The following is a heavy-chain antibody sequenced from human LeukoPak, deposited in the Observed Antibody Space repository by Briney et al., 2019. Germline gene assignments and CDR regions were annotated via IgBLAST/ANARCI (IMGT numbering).Heavy chain of an antibody. D-gene: IGHD2-15*01. CDR3: TRTRIFTDY. CDR1: GFTFGGYA. Sequence: GGSLRLSCTASGFTFGGYAMSWVRQAPGKGLEWVGFIRSKAYGGTTEYAASVKGRSTISRDDSKSIAYLQMNSLKTEDTAVYYCTRTRIFTDYWGQGTLVTVSS. J-gene: IGHJ4*02. V-gene: IGHV3-49*04. CDR2: IRSKAYGGTT.